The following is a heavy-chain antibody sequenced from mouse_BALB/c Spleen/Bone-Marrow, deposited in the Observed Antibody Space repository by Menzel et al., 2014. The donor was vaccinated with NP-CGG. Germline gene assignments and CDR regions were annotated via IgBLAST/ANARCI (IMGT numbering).Heavy chain of an antibody. Sequence: VHVKQSGAELVKPGASVKLSCTASGFNIKDTYMHWVEQRPEQGLEWIGRIDPANGNTKYDPKFQGKATITADTSSNTAYLQLSSLTSEDTAVYYCASYYYGSSSFAYWGQGTLVTVSA. CDR1: GFNIKDTY. V-gene: IGHV14-3*02. J-gene: IGHJ3*01. CDR2: IDPANGNT. CDR3: ASYYYGSSSFAY. D-gene: IGHD1-1*01.